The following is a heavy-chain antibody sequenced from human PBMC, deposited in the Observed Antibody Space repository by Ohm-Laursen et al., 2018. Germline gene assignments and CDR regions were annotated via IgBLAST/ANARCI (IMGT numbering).Heavy chain of an antibody. V-gene: IGHV1-18*01. CDR2: ISAYNGNT. CDR3: AREDGAYCGGDCYWGAFDI. D-gene: IGHD2-21*02. J-gene: IGHJ3*02. Sequence: ASVKVSCKASGYTFTSYGISWVRQAPGQGLEWMGWISAYNGNTNYAQKLQGRVTMTTDTSTSTAYMELRSLRSDDTAVYYCAREDGAYCGGDCYWGAFDIWGQGTMVTVSS. CDR1: GYTFTSYG.